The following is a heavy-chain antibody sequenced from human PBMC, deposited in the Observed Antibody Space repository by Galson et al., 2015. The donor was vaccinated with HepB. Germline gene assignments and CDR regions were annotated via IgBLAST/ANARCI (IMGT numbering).Heavy chain of an antibody. CDR3: ARGHYYGSGSYSHYFDY. V-gene: IGHV3-33*01. Sequence: SLRLSCAASGFTFSSYGMHWVRQAPGKGLEWVAVIWYDGSNKYYADSVKGRFTISRDNSKNTLYLQMNSLRAEDTAVYYCARGHYYGSGSYSHYFDYWGQGTLVTASS. CDR1: GFTFSSYG. CDR2: IWYDGSNK. J-gene: IGHJ4*02. D-gene: IGHD3-10*01.